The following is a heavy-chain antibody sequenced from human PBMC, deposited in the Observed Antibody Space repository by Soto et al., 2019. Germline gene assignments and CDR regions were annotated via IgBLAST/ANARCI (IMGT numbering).Heavy chain of an antibody. CDR2: ITADGGT. D-gene: IGHD2-15*01. CDR3: APHVSCSGGSCQYDAFAI. V-gene: IGHV3-23*01. J-gene: IGHJ3*02. CDR1: GFTVSSHA. Sequence: VGSLRLSCAASGFTVSSHAMTWIRQAPGKGPEWVSTITADGGTYYADSVKGRFAMSRDTSESTLYLQMNSLGAEDTAAYYCAPHVSCSGGSCQYDAFAIRGQGTMVTVS.